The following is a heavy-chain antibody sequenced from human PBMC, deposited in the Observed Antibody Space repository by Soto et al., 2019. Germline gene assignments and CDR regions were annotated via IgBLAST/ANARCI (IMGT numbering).Heavy chain of an antibody. CDR1: GASITSGSYS. CDR2: IHVSGYT. CDR3: ARGGALRPHGHVPLDP. J-gene: IGHJ5*02. Sequence: QLQLQESGSGLVKPSQTLSLTCSVSGASITSGSYSWSWVRQAQGKDLEGIGNIHVSGYTSFNPSLKSRASMSVARTTNPFSINLMSVTAADTAVYYCARGGALRPHGHVPLDPWGRGSLVTVSS. V-gene: IGHV4-30-2*01. D-gene: IGHD3-16*01.